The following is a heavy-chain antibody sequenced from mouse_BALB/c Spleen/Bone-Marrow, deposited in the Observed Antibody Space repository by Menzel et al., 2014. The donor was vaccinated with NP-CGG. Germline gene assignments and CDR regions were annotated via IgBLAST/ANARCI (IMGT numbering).Heavy chain of an antibody. J-gene: IGHJ1*01. CDR2: IDPSDSDA. CDR1: GYTFTICW. V-gene: IGHV1-69*02. CDR3: ARRNYYGSHYWYFDV. D-gene: IGHD1-1*01. Sequence: QVQLQQSGAELVKPGASVKLSCKASGYTFTICWMHWVKQRPGQGLEWIGEIDPSDSDANYNQKFKGKATLTVDKSSTTAYMQLSSLTSEDSAVYYCARRNYYGSHYWYFDVWGAGTTVTVSS.